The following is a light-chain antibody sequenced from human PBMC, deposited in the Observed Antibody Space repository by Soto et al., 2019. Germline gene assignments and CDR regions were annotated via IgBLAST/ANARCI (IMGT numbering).Light chain of an antibody. Sequence: QSALTQPPSASGSPGQSVTISCTGTSSDVCGYNYVSWYQHHPGKAPKLMIYDVSNRPSGVSNRFSGSKSGNTASLTISGLQPEDEADYYCSSYTTSNTRQIAFGTGTKVTVL. CDR1: SSDVCGYNY. CDR3: SSYTTSNTRQIA. CDR2: DVS. J-gene: IGLJ1*01. V-gene: IGLV2-14*03.